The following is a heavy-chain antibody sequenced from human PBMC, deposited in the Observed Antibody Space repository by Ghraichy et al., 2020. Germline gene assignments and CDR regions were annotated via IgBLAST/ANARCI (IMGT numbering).Heavy chain of an antibody. V-gene: IGHV3-21*01. D-gene: IGHD3-22*01. CDR3: ARDPLIDYYDSSGYYYDY. Sequence: GSLRLSCAASGFTFSSYSMNWVRQAPGKGLEWVSSISSSSSYIYYADSVKGRFTISRDNAKNSLYLQMNSLRAEDTAVYYCARDPLIDYYDSSGYYYDYWGQGTLVTVSS. J-gene: IGHJ4*02. CDR1: GFTFSSYS. CDR2: ISSSSSYI.